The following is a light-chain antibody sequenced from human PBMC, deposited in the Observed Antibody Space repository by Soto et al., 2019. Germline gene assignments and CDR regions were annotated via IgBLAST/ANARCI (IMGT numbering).Light chain of an antibody. CDR3: AAWDDSLSRV. V-gene: IGLV1-47*01. CDR2: RNN. CDR1: SSNIGSNY. Sequence: QSVLTQPPSASGTPGQRVTISCSGSSSNIGSNYVYWYQQLPGTAPKLLIYRNNQRPSGVPDRFSGSKSGTSASLAISGLRSEDEADYYCAAWDDSLSRVFGGGTKGTVL. J-gene: IGLJ2*01.